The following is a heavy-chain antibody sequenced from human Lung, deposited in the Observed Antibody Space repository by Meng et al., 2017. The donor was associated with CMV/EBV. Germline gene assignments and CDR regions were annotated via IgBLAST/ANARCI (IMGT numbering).Heavy chain of an antibody. D-gene: IGHD3-22*01. V-gene: IGHV5-51*01. CDR1: GYSFTSYW. J-gene: IGHJ5*02. Sequence: KVSXKGSGYSFTSYWIAWVRQMPGKGLEWMGIIYPGDSDTTYSPSFQGQVTISADNSISTTYLQWSSLRASDTAMYYCARQYDTRTWDNWFAPWGQGTLVTVSS. CDR2: IYPGDSDT. CDR3: ARQYDTRTWDNWFAP.